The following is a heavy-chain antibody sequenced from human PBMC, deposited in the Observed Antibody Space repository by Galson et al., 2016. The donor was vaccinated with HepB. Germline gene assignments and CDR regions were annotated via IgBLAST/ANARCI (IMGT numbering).Heavy chain of an antibody. Sequence: SLRLSCAASGLTFSDHYMDWVRQAPGKGLEWVARSRNRLHSFTTEYAASVKGSFTIARDDSRSSLYLQMNSLKTEDTAVYYCTRGPVVTTVFYGMDVWGQGTTVTVSS. CDR1: GLTFSDHY. D-gene: IGHD4-23*01. CDR3: TRGPVVTTVFYGMDV. V-gene: IGHV3-72*01. J-gene: IGHJ6*02. CDR2: SRNRLHSFTT.